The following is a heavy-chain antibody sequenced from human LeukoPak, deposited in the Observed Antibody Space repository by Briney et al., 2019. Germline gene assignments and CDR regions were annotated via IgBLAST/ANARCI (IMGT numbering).Heavy chain of an antibody. Sequence: APVKVSCKASGYTFTGYYMHWVRQAPGQGLEWMGWINPNSGGTNYAQKFQGWVTMTRDTSISTAYMELSRLRSDDTAVYYCARSNGGLRYFDWFRDKYFDYWGQGTLVTVSS. CDR1: GYTFTGYY. D-gene: IGHD3-9*01. V-gene: IGHV1-2*04. CDR2: INPNSGGT. J-gene: IGHJ4*02. CDR3: ARSNGGLRYFDWFRDKYFDY.